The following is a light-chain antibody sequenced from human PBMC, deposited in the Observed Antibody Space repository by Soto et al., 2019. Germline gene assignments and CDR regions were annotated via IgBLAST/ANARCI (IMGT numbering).Light chain of an antibody. V-gene: IGKV2-30*02. CDR2: EVS. J-gene: IGKJ1*01. Sequence: DVVMTQSPLSLPVTLGQPASISCRASQSLKHSDGNTYLNWFQQRQGQSPRRLIYEVSDRDTGVPDRLSGSGSGTDFTLKISRVEAEDVGVYYCMQGTHWPWTFRQGTEMEV. CDR3: MQGTHWPWT. CDR1: QSLKHSDGNTY.